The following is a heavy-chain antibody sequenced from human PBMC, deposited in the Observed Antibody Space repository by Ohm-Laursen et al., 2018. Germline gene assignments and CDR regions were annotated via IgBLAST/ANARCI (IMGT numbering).Heavy chain of an antibody. J-gene: IGHJ6*02. D-gene: IGHD2-21*02. CDR3: ARGSDFTGENYYYYYGMDV. CDR1: GGSVSSGSYY. CDR2: IYYSGST. Sequence: SDTLSLTCIVSGGSVSSGSYYWSWIRQPPGKGLEWIVYIYYSGSTYYNPSLKSRVTISVDTSKNQFSLKLISVTAADTAVYYCARGSDFTGENYYYYYGMDVWGQGTTVTVSS. V-gene: IGHV4-61*01.